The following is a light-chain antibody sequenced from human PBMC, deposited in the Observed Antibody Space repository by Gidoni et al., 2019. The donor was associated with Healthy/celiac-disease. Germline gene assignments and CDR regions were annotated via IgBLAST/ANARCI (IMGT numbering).Light chain of an antibody. CDR1: QLGDKY. CDR2: QDS. V-gene: IGLV3-1*01. J-gene: IGLJ3*02. CDR3: QAWDSSTVV. Sequence: SYALTHPPSLSVSPGQTASITCSGDQLGDKYACWYQQKPAQSPVLVIYQDSKRPSGIPERFSGSNSGNTATLTISGTQAMDEADYYCQAWDSSTVVFGGGTKLTVL.